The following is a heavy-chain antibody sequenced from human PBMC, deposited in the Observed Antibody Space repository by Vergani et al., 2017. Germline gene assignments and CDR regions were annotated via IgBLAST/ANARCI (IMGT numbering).Heavy chain of an antibody. Sequence: VHLVESGGGVVQPGGSLRLSCGASGFTFSSYAMTWVRQAPGKGLEWVSAISGSGGNTFYTDSVKGRFTISRDNSKDTLYLQMNSLRVEDTAIYYCAKARDPNCKGGNCYSYYYGLDLWGQGTTVTVSS. D-gene: IGHD2-15*01. CDR3: AKARDPNCKGGNCYSYYYGLDL. CDR1: GFTFSSYA. V-gene: IGHV3-23*04. J-gene: IGHJ6*02. CDR2: ISGSGGNT.